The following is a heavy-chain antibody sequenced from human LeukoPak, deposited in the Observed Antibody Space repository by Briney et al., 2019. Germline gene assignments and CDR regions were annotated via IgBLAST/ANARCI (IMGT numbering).Heavy chain of an antibody. D-gene: IGHD2-15*01. CDR3: AGYCSGGSCYSNWFDP. CDR2: IYYSGST. CDR1: GGSISSYY. J-gene: IGHJ5*02. V-gene: IGHV4-59*01. Sequence: SENLSLTCTVSGGSISSYYWSWIRQPPGKGLEWIGYIYYSGSTNYNPSLESRVTISVDTSKNQFSLKLSSVTAADTAVYYCAGYCSGGSCYSNWFDPWGQGTLVTVSS.